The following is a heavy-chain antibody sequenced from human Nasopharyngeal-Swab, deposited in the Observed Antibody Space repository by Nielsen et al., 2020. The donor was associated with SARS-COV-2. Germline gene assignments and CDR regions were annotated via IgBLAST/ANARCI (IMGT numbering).Heavy chain of an antibody. CDR1: GFIFSTYT. D-gene: IGHD6-19*01. Sequence: GESLKISCAASGFIFSTYTMNWVRQAPGKGLEWLSSIRSSTSYIYYADSEKGRFTISRDNAKNSLYLQMNSLRTEDTAVYYCATSGYSSGWIFWGQGTLVTVSS. J-gene: IGHJ4*02. V-gene: IGHV3-21*01. CDR3: ATSGYSSGWIF. CDR2: IRSSTSYI.